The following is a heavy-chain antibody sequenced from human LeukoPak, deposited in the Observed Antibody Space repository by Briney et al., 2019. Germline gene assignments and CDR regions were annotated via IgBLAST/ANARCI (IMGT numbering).Heavy chain of an antibody. Sequence: PSETLSLTCTVSGASITSYYWSWIRQPAGKGLEWIGRIYASGSTTYNPSLKSRVTISVDTSKNQFSLKLSSVTAADTAVYYCARGVKAIAAADYYFDYWGQGTLVTVSS. CDR3: ARGVKAIAAADYYFDY. CDR1: GASITSYY. J-gene: IGHJ4*02. V-gene: IGHV4-4*07. CDR2: IYASGST. D-gene: IGHD6-13*01.